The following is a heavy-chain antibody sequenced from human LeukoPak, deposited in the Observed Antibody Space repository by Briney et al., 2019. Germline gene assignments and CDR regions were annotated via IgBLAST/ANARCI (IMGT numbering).Heavy chain of an antibody. V-gene: IGHV3-74*01. J-gene: IGHJ6*02. CDR1: GFTFSSYW. CDR3: ARDQQPYGDYDFYYYYGMDV. CDR2: INSDGSST. D-gene: IGHD4-17*01. Sequence: PGGSLRLSCAASGFTFSSYWMHWVRQAPGKGLVWVSRINSDGSSTSYADSVKGRFTISRDNAKNTLYLQMNSLRAEDTVVYYCARDQQPYGDYDFYYYYGMDVWGQGTTVTVSS.